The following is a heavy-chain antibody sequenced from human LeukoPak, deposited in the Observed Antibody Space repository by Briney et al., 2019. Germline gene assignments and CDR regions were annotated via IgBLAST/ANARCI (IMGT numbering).Heavy chain of an antibody. J-gene: IGHJ4*02. CDR3: ARAPNIASFDY. Sequence: SETLSLTCTVSGGSISSYYWSWIRQPPGKGLEWIGYIYYSGSTNYNPSLKSRVTISVDTSKNQFSLKLSSVTAADTAVYYCARAPNIASFDYWGQGTLVTVSS. CDR2: IYYSGST. V-gene: IGHV4-59*08. CDR1: GGSISSYY. D-gene: IGHD2-21*01.